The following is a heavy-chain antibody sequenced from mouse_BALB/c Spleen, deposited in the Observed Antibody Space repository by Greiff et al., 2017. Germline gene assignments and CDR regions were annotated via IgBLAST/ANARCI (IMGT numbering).Heavy chain of an antibody. V-gene: IGHV5-6*02. CDR3: ARDGNTGYFDY. CDR2: ISSGGSYT. Sequence: DVKLVESGGDLVKPGGSLKLSCAASGFTFSSYGMSWVRQTPDKRLEWVATISSGGSYTYYPDSVKGRFTISRDNAKNTLYLQMSSLKSEDTAMYYCARDGNTGYFDYWGQGTTLTVSS. J-gene: IGHJ2*01. D-gene: IGHD2-1*01. CDR1: GFTFSSYG.